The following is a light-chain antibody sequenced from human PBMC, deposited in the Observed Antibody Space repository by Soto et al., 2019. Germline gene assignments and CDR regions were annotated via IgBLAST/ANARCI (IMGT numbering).Light chain of an antibody. CDR1: SSNIERNY. Sequence: QSVLTQPPSPSGTPGQRVTISCSGSSSNIERNYVYWYQQLPGTAPKLLIFRDNQRPSGVPDRFSCSKSGTSASLAISGLRSEDEADYFCATWDDSLSGWVFGGGTKVTVL. CDR2: RDN. CDR3: ATWDDSLSGWV. V-gene: IGLV1-47*01. J-gene: IGLJ3*02.